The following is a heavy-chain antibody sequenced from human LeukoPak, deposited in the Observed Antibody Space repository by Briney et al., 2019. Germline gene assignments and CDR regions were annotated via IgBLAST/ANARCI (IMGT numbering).Heavy chain of an antibody. CDR3: ARAKLGYCSGASCYTQYYFDT. CDR2: IHPGDSGA. V-gene: IGHV5-51*01. J-gene: IGHJ4*02. D-gene: IGHD2-2*02. CDR1: GYSFTTYL. Sequence: GESLKISYKGSGYSFTTYLIAWVRQMLGKGLEWMGIIHPGDSGARYSPSFQGQVTVSVDRSINTAYLQWSSLKASDTAMYYCARAKLGYCSGASCYTQYYFDTWGQGTLVTVSS.